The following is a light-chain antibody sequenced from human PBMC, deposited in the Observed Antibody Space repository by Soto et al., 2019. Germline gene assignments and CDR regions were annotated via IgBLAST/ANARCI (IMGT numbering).Light chain of an antibody. CDR2: DAS. J-gene: IGKJ1*01. V-gene: IGKV1-5*01. CDR1: QSISHF. Sequence: DIQMPPSPSTLSASVGDRVTITCRASQSISHFLAWYQQKPGKVPKLLIYDASNLGSGVPSRFSGSGSGTDFTLTISGLQPDDFTTYYCQQYTSYSRAFGQGTKVDIK. CDR3: QQYTSYSRA.